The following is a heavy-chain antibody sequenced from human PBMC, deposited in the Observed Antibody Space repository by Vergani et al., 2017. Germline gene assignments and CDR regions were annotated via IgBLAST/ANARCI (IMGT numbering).Heavy chain of an antibody. CDR2: IKQDGSEK. Sequence: VQLVQSGGGLVQPGGSLRLSCAASGFTSSSYWMSWVRQAPGKGLEWVANIKQDGSEKYYVDSVKGRFTISRDNAKNSLYLQMNSLRAEDTAVYYCARDNSSSTYWYFDLWGRGTLVTVSS. D-gene: IGHD6-6*01. CDR3: ARDNSSSTYWYFDL. V-gene: IGHV3-7*03. CDR1: GFTSSSYW. J-gene: IGHJ2*01.